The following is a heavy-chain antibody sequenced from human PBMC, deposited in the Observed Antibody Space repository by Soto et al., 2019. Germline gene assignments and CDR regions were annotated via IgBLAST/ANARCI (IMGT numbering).Heavy chain of an antibody. Sequence: GGSLKLSCAASGFTFSSYAMSWVRQAPGKGLEWVSAISGSGGSTYYADSVKGRFTISRDNSKKTLYLQMNRLRAEDKAVYYCAKDKDPNYHDSSGYYAWDAFDIWGQGTMVTVSS. V-gene: IGHV3-23*01. D-gene: IGHD3-22*01. CDR1: GFTFSSYA. CDR3: AKDKDPNYHDSSGYYAWDAFDI. CDR2: ISGSGGST. J-gene: IGHJ3*02.